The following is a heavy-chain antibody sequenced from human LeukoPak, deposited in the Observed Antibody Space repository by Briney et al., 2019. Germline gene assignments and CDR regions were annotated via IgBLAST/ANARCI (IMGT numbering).Heavy chain of an antibody. V-gene: IGHV1-69*04. D-gene: IGHD6-6*01. Sequence: SVKVSCKASGGTFSSYAISWVRQAPGQGLEWMGRIIPILGIANYAQKFQGRVTITADKSTSTAYMGLSSLRSEDTAVYYCARGPPYSSSSFDYWGQGTLVTVSS. CDR2: IIPILGIA. CDR1: GGTFSSYA. J-gene: IGHJ4*02. CDR3: ARGPPYSSSSFDY.